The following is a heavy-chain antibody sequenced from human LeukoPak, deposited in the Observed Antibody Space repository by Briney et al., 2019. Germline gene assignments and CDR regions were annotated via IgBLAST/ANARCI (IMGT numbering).Heavy chain of an antibody. J-gene: IGHJ6*03. CDR1: HGSISGYY. Sequence: SETLSLTCTVSHGSISGYYWSWIRQSPEKGLEWIGYTSHSGSTHYNPSLKSRITISVDTSKIHFSLNLTSVTAADTAVYYCARDSAAGSYYYYTDVWGKGTTVTISS. D-gene: IGHD1-1*01. V-gene: IGHV4-59*01. CDR2: TSHSGST. CDR3: ARDSAAGSYYYYTDV.